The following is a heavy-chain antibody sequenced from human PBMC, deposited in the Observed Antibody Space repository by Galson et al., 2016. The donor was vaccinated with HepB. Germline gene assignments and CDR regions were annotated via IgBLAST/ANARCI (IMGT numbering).Heavy chain of an antibody. V-gene: IGHV3-48*01. Sequence: SLRLPCPVSGVTFSSFSMNWFRQAPGQGLEWVSYLPSENNIKHYADSVRGRFTISRDNAKNSLYLQMNSLRVEDTAVYYCACNRRGVFLLDCWGQGTLVTVSS. J-gene: IGHJ4*02. CDR1: GVTFSSFS. D-gene: IGHD3-10*01. CDR3: ACNRRGVFLLDC. CDR2: LPSENNIK.